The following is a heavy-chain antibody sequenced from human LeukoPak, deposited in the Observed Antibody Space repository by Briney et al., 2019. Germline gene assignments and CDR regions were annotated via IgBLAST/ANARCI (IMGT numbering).Heavy chain of an antibody. CDR2: IDNTGGDT. CDR3: ARVGDNNAFDM. CDR1: GFTFSAYS. D-gene: IGHD2-21*01. Sequence: GGSLRLSCAAPGFTFSAYSLHWVRQAPGKRLEYVSAIDNTGGDTFYADSVKGRCTISRDSSKNTLYLQMGGLRTEDTAVYFCARVGDNNAFDMWGQGTMVTVSS. J-gene: IGHJ3*02. V-gene: IGHV3-64*02.